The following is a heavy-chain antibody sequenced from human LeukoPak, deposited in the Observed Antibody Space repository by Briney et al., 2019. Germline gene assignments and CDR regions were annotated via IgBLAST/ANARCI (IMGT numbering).Heavy chain of an antibody. CDR2: ISTSGGMT. D-gene: IGHD3-16*01. V-gene: IGHV3-23*01. CDR1: GFTFSSYA. J-gene: IGHJ4*02. Sequence: GGSLRLSCAASGFTFSSYAMSWVRQAPGRGLEWVSAISTSGGMTYSADSVKGRFTISRDNSKNTLYLQMNSLRAEDTAIYYCAKDSESRGGGYYFDYWGQGTLVNVSS. CDR3: AKDSESRGGGYYFDY.